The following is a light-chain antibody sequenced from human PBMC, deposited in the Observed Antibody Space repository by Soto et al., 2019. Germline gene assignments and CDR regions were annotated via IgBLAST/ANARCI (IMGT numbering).Light chain of an antibody. V-gene: IGKV1-5*03. J-gene: IGKJ1*01. CDR1: QSINSW. Sequence: DIQMTQSPSTLSASVGDRVTITCRASQSINSWLAWYQHKPGKAPKLLIYKASSLESGVPSSFSGSGSGTEFTLTINTLQPEDYASYHCLQYSSHSWTFGQETKVEMK. CDR3: LQYSSHSWT. CDR2: KAS.